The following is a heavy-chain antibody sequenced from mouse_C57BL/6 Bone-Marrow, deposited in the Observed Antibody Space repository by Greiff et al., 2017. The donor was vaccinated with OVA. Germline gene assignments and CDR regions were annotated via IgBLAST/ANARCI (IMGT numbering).Heavy chain of an antibody. Sequence: QVQLQQPGAELVKPGASVKLSCKASGYTFTSYWMQWVKQRPGKGLEWIGEIDPSDSYTNYHQKFKGKATFTVDTSSSTAYMQLSSLTSEDSAVYYCAGLIYYGNYWGQGTTLTVSS. V-gene: IGHV1-50*01. CDR3: AGLIYYGNY. CDR1: GYTFTSYW. D-gene: IGHD2-1*01. J-gene: IGHJ2*01. CDR2: IDPSDSYT.